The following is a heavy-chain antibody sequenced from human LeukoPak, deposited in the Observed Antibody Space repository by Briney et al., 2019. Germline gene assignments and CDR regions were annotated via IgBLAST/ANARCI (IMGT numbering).Heavy chain of an antibody. CDR1: GDSTSNFY. J-gene: IGHJ4*02. CDR2: IHYSGSS. Sequence: SETLSLTCTVSGDSTSNFYWNWIRQSPGKGLEWIGNIHYSGSSVYNPSLKSRGTISIDTSRRQFFLKLNSVTAADTAVYYCARSLYTYALDYWGQGTLVTVSS. V-gene: IGHV4-59*08. D-gene: IGHD5-18*01. CDR3: ARSLYTYALDY.